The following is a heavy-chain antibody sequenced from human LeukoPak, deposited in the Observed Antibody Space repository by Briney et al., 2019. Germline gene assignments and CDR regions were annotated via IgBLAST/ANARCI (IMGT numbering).Heavy chain of an antibody. D-gene: IGHD1-26*01. CDR3: ATGGRYGATGYYYYYMDV. J-gene: IGHJ6*03. V-gene: IGHV3-30*02. Sequence: GGSLRLPCAASGFTFLSYGMHWVRQAPGKGLEWVAFIRYDGSNKYYADSVKGRFTISRDNAKNSLYLQMNSLRAEDTALYYCATGGRYGATGYYYYYMDVWGKGTTVTVSS. CDR1: GFTFLSYG. CDR2: IRYDGSNK.